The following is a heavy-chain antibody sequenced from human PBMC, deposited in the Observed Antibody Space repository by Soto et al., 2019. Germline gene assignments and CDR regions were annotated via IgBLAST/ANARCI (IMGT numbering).Heavy chain of an antibody. CDR2: IIPIFGTA. D-gene: IGHD3-22*01. J-gene: IGHJ6*02. CDR1: GGSISSYA. CDR3: ARPPLGGTMIVVVIPSYYYYGMDV. V-gene: IGHV1-69*06. Sequence: SVKVSCKGSGGSISSYAISWVRQAPGQGLEWMGGIIPIFGTANYAQKFQGRVTITADKSTSTAYMELSSLRSEDTAVYYCARPPLGGTMIVVVIPSYYYYGMDVWGQGTTVTVSS.